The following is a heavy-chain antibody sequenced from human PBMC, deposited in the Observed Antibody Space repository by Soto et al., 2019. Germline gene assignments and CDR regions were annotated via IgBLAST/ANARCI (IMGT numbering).Heavy chain of an antibody. V-gene: IGHV5-10-1*01. Sequence: PGESLKISWQASGYDFSTYWISWVRQMPGKGLELMVMIDPSDFYTNYRPSFQGHVTISVYKSINTVYLQWSSLKASDTAMYYCARHRAVGTNYQHGMDXWGQGTAVTVS. CDR1: GYDFSTYW. D-gene: IGHD2-21*02. CDR2: IDPSDFYT. CDR3: ARHRAVGTNYQHGMDX. J-gene: IGHJ6*02.